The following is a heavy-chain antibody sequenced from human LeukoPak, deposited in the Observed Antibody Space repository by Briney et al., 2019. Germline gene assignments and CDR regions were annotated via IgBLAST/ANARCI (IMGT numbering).Heavy chain of an antibody. J-gene: IGHJ4*02. CDR2: ISGSGGST. D-gene: IGHD3-22*01. CDR3: AKSEVYYFGTSGGFDY. Sequence: HSGGSLRLSCAASGFTFSSYAMSWVRQAPGKGLEWVSAISGSGGSTYYADSVKGRFTISRDNSENTVYLQMNSLRAEDTAVYYCAKSEVYYFGTSGGFDYWGQGTLVTVAS. V-gene: IGHV3-23*01. CDR1: GFTFSSYA.